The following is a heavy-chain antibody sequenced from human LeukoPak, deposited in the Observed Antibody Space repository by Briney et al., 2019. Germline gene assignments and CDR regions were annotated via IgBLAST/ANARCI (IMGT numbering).Heavy chain of an antibody. CDR2: INTDGSST. Sequence: GGSLRLSCAASGFTFSSYWMHWVRQAPGKGLVWVSRINTDGSSTNYADSVKGRFTISRDNAKNTVYLQMNSLRAGDTAVYYCASVEPDYWGQGTLVTVSS. CDR3: ASVEPDY. V-gene: IGHV3-74*01. D-gene: IGHD1-14*01. J-gene: IGHJ4*02. CDR1: GFTFSSYW.